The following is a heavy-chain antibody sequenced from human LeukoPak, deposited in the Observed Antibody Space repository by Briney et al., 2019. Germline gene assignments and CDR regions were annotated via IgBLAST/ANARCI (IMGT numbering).Heavy chain of an antibody. D-gene: IGHD3-16*02. CDR2: MNPNSGNT. V-gene: IGHV1-8*01. Sequence: GASVKVSCKASGYTFTSYDINWVRQATGQGLEWMGWMNPNSGNTGYAQKFRGRVTMTRNTSISTAYMELSSLRSEDTAVYYCARIGLRGVIISRPLDYWGQGTLVTVSS. CDR1: GYTFTSYD. CDR3: ARIGLRGVIISRPLDY. J-gene: IGHJ4*02.